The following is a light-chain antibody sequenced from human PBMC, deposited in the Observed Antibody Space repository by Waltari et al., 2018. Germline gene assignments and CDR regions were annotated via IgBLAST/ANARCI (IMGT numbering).Light chain of an antibody. V-gene: IGKV2-30*02. CDR2: KVF. J-gene: IGKJ1*01. CDR3: MQATQWPLT. CDR1: QSLVHSDGKTY. Sequence: DVVLTQSPLSLPVTLGQPATLSCRVSQSLVHSDGKTYLNWFHQSPGQSPRRPIYKVFNRESGVPDRFSGSGSGTDFTLKISRVEAEDVGTYYCMQATQWPLTFGQGTKVEIK.